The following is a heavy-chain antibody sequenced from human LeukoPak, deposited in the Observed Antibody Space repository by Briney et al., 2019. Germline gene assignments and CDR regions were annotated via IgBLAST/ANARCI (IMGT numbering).Heavy chain of an antibody. CDR2: IYYSGST. Sequence: SETLPLTCTVSGGSVSSGGYYWSWIRQPPGKGLEWIGYIYYSGSTNYNPSLKSRVTISVDTSKNQFSLKLSSVTAADTAVYYCARGRWLQLENYYYGMDVWGQGTTVTVTS. V-gene: IGHV4-61*08. D-gene: IGHD5-24*01. J-gene: IGHJ6*02. CDR1: GGSVSSGGYY. CDR3: ARGRWLQLENYYYGMDV.